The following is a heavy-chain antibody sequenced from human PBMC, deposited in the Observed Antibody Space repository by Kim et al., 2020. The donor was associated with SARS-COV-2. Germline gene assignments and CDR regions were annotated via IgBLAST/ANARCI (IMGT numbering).Heavy chain of an antibody. Sequence: SETLSLTCAVYGGSFSGYYWSWIRQPPGKGLEWIGEINHSGSTNYNPSLKSRVTISVDTSKNQFSLKLSSVTAADTAVYYCARWSGTYCSSTSCTTNYYYYMDVWGKGTTVTVSS. CDR1: GGSFSGYY. CDR3: ARWSGTYCSSTSCTTNYYYYMDV. V-gene: IGHV4-34*01. CDR2: INHSGST. J-gene: IGHJ6*03. D-gene: IGHD2-2*01.